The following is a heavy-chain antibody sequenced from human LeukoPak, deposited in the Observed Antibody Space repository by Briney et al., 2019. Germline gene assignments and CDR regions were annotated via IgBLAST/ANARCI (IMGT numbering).Heavy chain of an antibody. D-gene: IGHD3-22*01. V-gene: IGHV3-30*03. CDR1: GFSFISYG. CDR2: ISDDGRSK. J-gene: IGHJ4*02. CDR3: AIMHGYYDGSGYWVQ. Sequence: GGSLRLSCAASGFSFISYGMHWVRQAPGKGLEWVGVISDDGRSKDYADSVEGRFTISRDNPRNTLYLQMNSLRDEDTAVYYCAIMHGYYDGSGYWVQWGQGTLVTVSS.